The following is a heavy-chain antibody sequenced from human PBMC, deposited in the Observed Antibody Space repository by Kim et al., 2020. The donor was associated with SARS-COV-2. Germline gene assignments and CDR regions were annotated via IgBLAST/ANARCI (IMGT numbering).Heavy chain of an antibody. D-gene: IGHD6-19*01. CDR1: GFTFSSYA. CDR3: AKMNRAAPAVAGAGFDY. CDR2: ISSSGGST. J-gene: IGHJ4*02. Sequence: GGSLRLSCAASGFTFSSYAMSWVRQAPGKGLEWVSAISSSGGSTYYADSVKGRFTISRDTSKNTLYRQMNSLRAEDTAVYYCAKMNRAAPAVAGAGFDYWGQGTLVTVSS. V-gene: IGHV3-23*01.